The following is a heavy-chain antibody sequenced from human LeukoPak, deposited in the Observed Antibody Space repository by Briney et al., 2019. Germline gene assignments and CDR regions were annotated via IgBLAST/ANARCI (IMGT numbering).Heavy chain of an antibody. J-gene: IGHJ4*02. Sequence: GASVKVSCKASGGTFSSYAISWVRQAPGQGLEWMGGIIPIFDTTSYAQKVQGRVTITTDESTSTAYMELSSLRSEDTAVYYCARGRDGYKFDYWGQGTLVTVSS. CDR2: IIPIFDTT. V-gene: IGHV1-69*05. CDR3: ARGRDGYKFDY. D-gene: IGHD5-24*01. CDR1: GGTFSSYA.